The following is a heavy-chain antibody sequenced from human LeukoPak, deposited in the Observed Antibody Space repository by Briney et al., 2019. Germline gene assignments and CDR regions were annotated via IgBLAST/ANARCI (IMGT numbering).Heavy chain of an antibody. Sequence: KPSETLSLTCAVYGGSFSGYYWSWIRQPPGKGLEWIGEINHSGSTNYNPSLKSRVTISVDTSKNQFSLKLSSVTAADTAVYYCARLRSSVRGVIFFYYMDVWGKGTTVTVSS. CDR3: ARLRSSVRGVIFFYYMDV. CDR2: INHSGST. J-gene: IGHJ6*03. CDR1: GGSFSGYY. D-gene: IGHD3-10*02. V-gene: IGHV4-34*01.